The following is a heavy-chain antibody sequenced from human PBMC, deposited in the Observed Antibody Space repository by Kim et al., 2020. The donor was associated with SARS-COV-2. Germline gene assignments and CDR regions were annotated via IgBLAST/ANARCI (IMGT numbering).Heavy chain of an antibody. Sequence: ASVKVSCKASGYTFTGYYMHWVRQAPGQGLEWMGWINPNSGGTNYAQKFQGRVTMTRDTSISTAYMELSRLRSDDTAVYYCAREVMTTVTTPLWYWGQGTLVTVSS. CDR2: INPNSGGT. D-gene: IGHD4-17*01. V-gene: IGHV1-2*02. J-gene: IGHJ4*02. CDR3: AREVMTTVTTPLWY. CDR1: GYTFTGYY.